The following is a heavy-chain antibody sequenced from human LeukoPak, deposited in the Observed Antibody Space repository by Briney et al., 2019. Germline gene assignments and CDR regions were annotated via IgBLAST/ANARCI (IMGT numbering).Heavy chain of an antibody. J-gene: IGHJ4*02. CDR2: ITTNNGRT. CDR1: GYTFTTYG. CDR3: ARGINYDLLTGYSEGFDY. D-gene: IGHD3-9*01. V-gene: IGHV1-18*01. Sequence: ASVKVSCKSSGYTFTTYGITWVRRAPGEGLEWMGWITTNNGRTKYAQKFQGRVTMTTETSTSTAYMELRSLRYDGTAVYYCARGINYDLLTGYSEGFDYWGQGTLVTVS.